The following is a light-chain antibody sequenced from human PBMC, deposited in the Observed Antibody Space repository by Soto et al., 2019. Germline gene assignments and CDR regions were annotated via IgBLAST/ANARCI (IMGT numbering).Light chain of an antibody. Sequence: EIVLTQSPGTLSLSPGEGATLSCRARQSVTSSYLAWYQQKRGQAPRLLMYDASSRATGIPDRFSGSGSGTDFTLTISRLEPEDFAVYFCQQYASSPLTFGGGTKVEIK. CDR2: DAS. J-gene: IGKJ4*01. CDR1: QSVTSSY. V-gene: IGKV3-20*01. CDR3: QQYASSPLT.